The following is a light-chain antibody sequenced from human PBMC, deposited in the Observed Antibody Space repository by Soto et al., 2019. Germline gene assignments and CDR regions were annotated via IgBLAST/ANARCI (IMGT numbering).Light chain of an antibody. CDR1: QTISSW. J-gene: IGKJ5*01. CDR2: KAS. CDR3: HHYSYWPIT. Sequence: DIQMTQSPSTLTGSVGDRVTITCRASQTISSWLAWYQQKPGKAPKLLIYKASTLKSGVPSRFSGSGSGTEFTLTISSLQSEDFAVYYCHHYSYWPITFGQGTRLEIK. V-gene: IGKV1-5*03.